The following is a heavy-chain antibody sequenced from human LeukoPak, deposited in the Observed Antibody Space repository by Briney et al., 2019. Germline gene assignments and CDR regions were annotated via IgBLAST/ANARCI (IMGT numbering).Heavy chain of an antibody. CDR2: IYTSGST. J-gene: IGHJ4*02. CDR1: GGSISSGCYY. CDR3: ARAPPRNSSGWYRYFDY. D-gene: IGHD6-19*01. Sequence: SQTLSLTCTVSGGSISSGCYYWSWIRQPAGKGLEWIGRIYTSGSTDYNPSLKSRVTISVDTSKNQFSLKLSSVTAADTAVYYCARAPPRNSSGWYRYFDYWGQGTLVTVSS. V-gene: IGHV4-61*02.